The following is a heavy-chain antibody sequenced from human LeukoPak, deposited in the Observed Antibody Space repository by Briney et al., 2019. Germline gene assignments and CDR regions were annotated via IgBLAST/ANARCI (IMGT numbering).Heavy chain of an antibody. V-gene: IGHV1-69*04. CDR2: IIPILGIA. CDR3: ARGLELSITIVPYYYYGMDV. CDR1: GYSFTDYY. D-gene: IGHD3-10*01. Sequence: GASVRVSCKTSGYSFTDYYIHWVRQAPGQGLEWMGRIIPILGIANYAQKFLGRVTITADKSTSTAYMELSSLRSEDTAVYYCARGLELSITIVPYYYYGMDVWGQGTTVTVSS. J-gene: IGHJ6*02.